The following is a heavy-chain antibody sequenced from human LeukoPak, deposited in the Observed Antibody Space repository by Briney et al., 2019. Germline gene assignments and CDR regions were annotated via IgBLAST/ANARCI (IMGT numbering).Heavy chain of an antibody. V-gene: IGHV3-23*01. CDR3: ANGLAASGHFLLRDYYYFIDV. CDR1: GFTFNNYA. D-gene: IGHD3-3*02. J-gene: IGHJ6*03. Sequence: GGSLRLSFVASGFTFNNYAMHWVRQAPGKGLEWVSTINGNGAATYYADSFKGRFLISRDDSKSTVYLRMNKLRVEDSGLYYCANGLAASGHFLLRDYYYFIDVWGKGTTVIVS. CDR2: INGNGAAT.